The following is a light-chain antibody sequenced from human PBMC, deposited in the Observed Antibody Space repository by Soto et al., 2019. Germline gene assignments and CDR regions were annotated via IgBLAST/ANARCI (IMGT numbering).Light chain of an antibody. CDR3: QYYDNYSWT. Sequence: DIQMTQSPSTLSASVGDRVTITCRASQSITDWLAWYQQKPGKAPKFLIYKASNLESGVPSRFSGSGSGTEFTLTISSVQPDDFAPYYCQYYDNYSWTFGQGTKVEIK. CDR1: QSITDW. CDR2: KAS. J-gene: IGKJ1*01. V-gene: IGKV1-5*03.